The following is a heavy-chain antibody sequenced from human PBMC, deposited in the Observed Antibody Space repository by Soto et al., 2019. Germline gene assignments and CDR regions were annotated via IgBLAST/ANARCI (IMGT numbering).Heavy chain of an antibody. J-gene: IGHJ4*02. Sequence: GGSLRLSCAASGFTFDDYSMQWVRQAPGKGLEWVSMISWDGGNTYYADSVKGRFTISRDNSKNSLYLQMNSLRTEDTALYYCAKDTSWTIDYWGQGTLVTVSS. CDR1: GFTFDDYS. CDR3: AKDTSWTIDY. V-gene: IGHV3-43*01. CDR2: ISWDGGNT. D-gene: IGHD4-17*01.